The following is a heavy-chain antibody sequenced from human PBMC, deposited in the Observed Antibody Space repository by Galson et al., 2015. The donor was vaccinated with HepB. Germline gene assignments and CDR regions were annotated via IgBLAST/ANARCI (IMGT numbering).Heavy chain of an antibody. CDR1: GGTFSSYA. J-gene: IGHJ4*02. CDR3: AREICSGGSCELDY. V-gene: IGHV1-69*13. CDR2: IIPIFGTA. Sequence: SVKVSCKASGGTFSSYAISWVRQAPGQGLEWMGGIIPIFGTANYAQKFQGRVTITADESTSTAYMELSSLRSEDTAVYYCAREICSGGSCELDYWGQGTLVTVSS. D-gene: IGHD2-15*01.